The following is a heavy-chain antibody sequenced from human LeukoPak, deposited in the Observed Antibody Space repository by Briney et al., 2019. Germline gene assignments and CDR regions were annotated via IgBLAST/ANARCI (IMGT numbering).Heavy chain of an antibody. CDR1: GGSISSYY. Sequence: PSETLSLTCTVSGGSISSYYRSWIRQPPGKGLEWIGYIYYSGSTNYNPSLKSRVTISVDTSKNQFSLKLSSVTAADTAVYYCARVGYCSSTSCGFDPWGQGTLVTVSS. J-gene: IGHJ5*02. CDR3: ARVGYCSSTSCGFDP. D-gene: IGHD2-2*01. V-gene: IGHV4-59*01. CDR2: IYYSGST.